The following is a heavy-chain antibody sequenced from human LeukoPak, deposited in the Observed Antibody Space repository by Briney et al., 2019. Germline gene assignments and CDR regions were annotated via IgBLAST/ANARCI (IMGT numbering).Heavy chain of an antibody. CDR1: SGSFTYYY. V-gene: IGHV4-34*01. J-gene: IGHJ4*02. CDR2: INYSGAA. CDR3: ARAGDSSGYEYYFDY. D-gene: IGHD3-22*01. Sequence: SETLSLTCAVYSGSFTYYYWSWIRQPPGKGLEWIGEINYSGAANYNSSLKSRITISVDTSKNQFSLKLTSVTAADTAVYYCARAGDSSGYEYYFDYWGQGTLVTVSS.